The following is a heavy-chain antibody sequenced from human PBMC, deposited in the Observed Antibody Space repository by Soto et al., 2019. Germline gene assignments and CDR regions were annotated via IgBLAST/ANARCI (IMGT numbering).Heavy chain of an antibody. J-gene: IGHJ4*02. CDR1: GYTFTNYG. CDR2: INAGNGNT. Sequence: GGLVKGSCKASGYTFTNYGIHLGRPAPGQRLEWMGWINAGNGNTKYSQKFQGRVTITRDTSASTAYMELSSLRSEDTAVYYCARDLRIKTIFGVSIDYWGQGTLVTVSS. CDR3: ARDLRIKTIFGVSIDY. V-gene: IGHV1-3*01. D-gene: IGHD3-3*01.